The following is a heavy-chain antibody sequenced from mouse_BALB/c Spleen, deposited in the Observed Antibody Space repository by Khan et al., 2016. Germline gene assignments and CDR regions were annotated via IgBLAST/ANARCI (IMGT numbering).Heavy chain of an antibody. CDR3: ASNWEGWYFDV. V-gene: IGHV3-6*02. CDR1: GYSITSGYY. Sequence: EVQLQESGPGLVKPSQSLSLTCSVTGYSITSGYYWNWIRQFPGNKLEWMGYISYDGSNNYNPSLKNRISINRDTSKNQFFLKLNPVTTEDTATYYGASNWEGWYFDVWGAGTTVTVSS. D-gene: IGHD4-1*01. J-gene: IGHJ1*01. CDR2: ISYDGSN.